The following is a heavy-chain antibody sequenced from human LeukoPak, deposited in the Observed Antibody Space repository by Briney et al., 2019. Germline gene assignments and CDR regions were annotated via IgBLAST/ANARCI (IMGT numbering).Heavy chain of an antibody. D-gene: IGHD2-15*01. CDR1: GFTVSSNY. CDR2: IYSGGTT. Sequence: GGSLRLSCAASGFTVSSNYMSWVRHTPGKGLEWVSIIYSGGTTDYADSVKDRFTISRDNSKNTLYLQMNSLRAEDTALYYCARAYCGGGTCYPTYFDYWGQGTLVTVSP. V-gene: IGHV3-66*02. J-gene: IGHJ4*02. CDR3: ARAYCGGGTCYPTYFDY.